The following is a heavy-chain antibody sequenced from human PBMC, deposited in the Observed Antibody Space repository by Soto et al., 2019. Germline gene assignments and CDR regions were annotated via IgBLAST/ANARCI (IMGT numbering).Heavy chain of an antibody. Sequence: GASVKVTCKDSGYSLTCCSMQWVQQATGQGLEWMGWINPNSGGTNYAQKFQGRVTMTRDTSISTAYMELSRLRSDDTAVYYCARDHSGSYYFVAFDIWGQGTMVTVSS. CDR2: INPNSGGT. V-gene: IGHV1-2*02. J-gene: IGHJ3*02. CDR1: GYSLTCCS. CDR3: ARDHSGSYYFVAFDI. D-gene: IGHD1-26*01.